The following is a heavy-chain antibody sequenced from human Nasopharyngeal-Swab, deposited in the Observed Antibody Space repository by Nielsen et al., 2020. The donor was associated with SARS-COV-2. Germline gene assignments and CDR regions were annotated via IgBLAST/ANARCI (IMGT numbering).Heavy chain of an antibody. V-gene: IGHV3-33*01. CDR3: ATDLDYYDNSGYPFDY. Sequence: GESLKISCAASGFTFSSYGMHWVRQAPGKGPEWVAVIWFDGRNKYYADSVKGRFTISRDNSKNTLHLQMNSLRGEDTAVYYCATDLDYYDNSGYPFDYWGQGTLVTVSS. CDR2: IWFDGRNK. D-gene: IGHD3-22*01. CDR1: GFTFSSYG. J-gene: IGHJ4*02.